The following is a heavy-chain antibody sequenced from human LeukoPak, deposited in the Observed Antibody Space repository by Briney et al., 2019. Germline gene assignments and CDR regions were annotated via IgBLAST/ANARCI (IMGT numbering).Heavy chain of an antibody. CDR2: IKKKSDGGAT. V-gene: IGHV3-15*01. Sequence: SGGSLRLSCAASGFTFSNAWMTWVRQAPGKGLEWVGHIKKKSDGGATDYAAPVKGRFTISRDDSKDTLYLQMNSLKTEDTAVYFCTTVQQWLAQALGYWGQGTLVTVSS. CDR3: TTVQQWLAQALGY. D-gene: IGHD6-19*01. J-gene: IGHJ4*02. CDR1: GFTFSNAW.